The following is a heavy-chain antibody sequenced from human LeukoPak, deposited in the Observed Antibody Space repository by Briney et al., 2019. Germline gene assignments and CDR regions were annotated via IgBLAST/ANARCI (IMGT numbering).Heavy chain of an antibody. CDR2: ISSNGGST. CDR3: VKEGDYGYYFDY. J-gene: IGHJ4*02. Sequence: GGSLRLSCSASGFTFSGYAMDWVRHAPGKGLEYISTISSNGGSTYYADSVKGRFTISRDDSKNTLYLRMSSLRAEDTAVYYCVKEGDYGYYFDYWGQGTLVTVSS. V-gene: IGHV3-64D*06. D-gene: IGHD3-16*01. CDR1: GFTFSGYA.